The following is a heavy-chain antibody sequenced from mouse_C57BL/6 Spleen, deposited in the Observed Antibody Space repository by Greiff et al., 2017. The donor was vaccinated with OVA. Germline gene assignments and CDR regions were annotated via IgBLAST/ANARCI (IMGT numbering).Heavy chain of an antibody. CDR3: AREKLTGTLFDY. J-gene: IGHJ2*01. CDR2: ISDGGSYT. Sequence: EVQGVESGGGLVKPGGSLKLSCAASGFTFSSYAMSWVRQTPEKRLEWVATISDGGSYTYYPDNVKGRFTISRDNAKNNLYLQMSHLKSEDTAMYYCAREKLTGTLFDYWGQGTTLTVSS. CDR1: GFTFSSYA. V-gene: IGHV5-4*01. D-gene: IGHD4-1*01.